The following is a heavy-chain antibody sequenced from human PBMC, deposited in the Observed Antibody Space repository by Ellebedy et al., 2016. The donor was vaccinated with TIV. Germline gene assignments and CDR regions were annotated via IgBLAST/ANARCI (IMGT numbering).Heavy chain of an antibody. D-gene: IGHD6-13*01. CDR1: GYSFTSYW. V-gene: IGHV5-10-1*01. Sequence: GESLKISCKGSGYSFTSYWISWVRQMPGKGLEWMGRIDPSDSYTNYSPSFQGHVTISADKSISTASLQWSSLKASDTAMYYCAKRYSSSWYYFDYWGQGTLVTVSS. CDR3: AKRYSSSWYYFDY. J-gene: IGHJ4*02. CDR2: IDPSDSYT.